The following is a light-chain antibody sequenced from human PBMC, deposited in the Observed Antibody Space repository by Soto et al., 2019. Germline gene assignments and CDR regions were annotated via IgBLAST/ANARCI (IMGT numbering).Light chain of an antibody. Sequence: DIQMTQSPSSLSASEGDRVSIRCQASQDIRNYLNWYQQKPGKAPKLLIYDASNLETGVPSRFSGSGSGTHFDLTISSLQPEDIPTYYCQQYDNLPITFGQGTRLEI. CDR2: DAS. J-gene: IGKJ5*01. CDR3: QQYDNLPIT. V-gene: IGKV1-33*01. CDR1: QDIRNY.